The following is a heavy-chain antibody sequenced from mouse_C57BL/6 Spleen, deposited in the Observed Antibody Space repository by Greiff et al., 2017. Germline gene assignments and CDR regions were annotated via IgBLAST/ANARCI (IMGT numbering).Heavy chain of an antibody. D-gene: IGHD1-1*02. J-gene: IGHJ3*01. CDR1: GYTFTSYW. Sequence: QVQLQQPGAELVMPGASVRLSCKASGYTFTSYWMHWVKQRPGHGLEWIGEIDPSDSYTNYNQKFKGKSTLTVDKSSSTAYMQLSSLTSEDSAVYYCARWGDYGAYWGHGTLVTVSS. CDR3: ARWGDYGAY. V-gene: IGHV1-69*01. CDR2: IDPSDSYT.